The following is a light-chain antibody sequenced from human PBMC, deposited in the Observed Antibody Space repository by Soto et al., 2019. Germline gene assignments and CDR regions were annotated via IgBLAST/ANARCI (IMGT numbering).Light chain of an antibody. CDR1: RSNIGSNY. Sequence: QPVLTQPPSASETPGQRVTISCSGSRSNIGSNYVYWHQQLPGTAPKLLIYSNNQRPSGVPDRFSGSKSGTSASLAISGLRSEDEADYYCAAWDDSLSGWVFGGGTQLTVL. J-gene: IGLJ3*02. CDR3: AAWDDSLSGWV. CDR2: SNN. V-gene: IGLV1-47*02.